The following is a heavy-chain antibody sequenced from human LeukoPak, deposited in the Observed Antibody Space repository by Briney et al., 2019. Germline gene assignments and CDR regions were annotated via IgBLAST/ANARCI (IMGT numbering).Heavy chain of an antibody. CDR1: GGSFSGYY. CDR3: ARGGGSGSYCWFDP. V-gene: IGHV4-34*01. D-gene: IGHD1-26*01. CDR2: INHSGST. J-gene: IGHJ5*02. Sequence: SETLSLTCAVYGGSFSGYYWSWIRQPPGKGLEWIGEINHSGSTNYNPSLKSRVTIPVDTSKNQFSLKLSSVTAADTAVYYCARGGGSGSYCWFDPWGQGTLVTVSS.